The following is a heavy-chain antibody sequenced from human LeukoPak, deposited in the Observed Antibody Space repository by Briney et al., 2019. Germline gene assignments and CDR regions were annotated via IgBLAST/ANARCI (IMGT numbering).Heavy chain of an antibody. CDR2: ISYDGSNK. CDR3: AKDLRPSPSPVLYDWFDP. Sequence: PGRSLRLSCAASGFTFSSYGMHWVRPAPGKGLEWVAVISYDGSNKYYADSVKGRFTISRDNSKNTLYLQMNSLRAEDTAVYYCAKDLRPSPSPVLYDWFDPWGQGPLVTVSS. V-gene: IGHV3-30*18. J-gene: IGHJ5*01. D-gene: IGHD2/OR15-2a*01. CDR1: GFTFSSYG.